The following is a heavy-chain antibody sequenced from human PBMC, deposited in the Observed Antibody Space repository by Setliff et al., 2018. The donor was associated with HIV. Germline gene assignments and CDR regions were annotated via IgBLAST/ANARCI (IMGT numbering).Heavy chain of an antibody. J-gene: IGHJ4*02. CDR3: ATLRINRDGSPGKAFDY. CDR1: GYTFTSYA. D-gene: IGHD5-12*01. CDR2: FIPILGIA. V-gene: IGHV1-69*10. Sequence: ASVKVSCKASGYTFTSYAINWVRQAPGQGLEWMGGFIPILGIANSVHKFQGRLTITADKFTSTAYMELSSLRSEDTAVYYCATLRINRDGSPGKAFDYWGQGTLVTVSS.